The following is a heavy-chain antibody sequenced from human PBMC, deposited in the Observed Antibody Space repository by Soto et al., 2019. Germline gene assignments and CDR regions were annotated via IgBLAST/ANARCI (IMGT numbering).Heavy chain of an antibody. CDR3: ARDVEDIVVVPAAITYYYYYYMDV. J-gene: IGHJ6*03. D-gene: IGHD2-2*01. Sequence: GGSLRLSCAASGFTFSSYAMHWVRQAPGKGLEYVSAISSNGGSTYYANSVKGRFTISRDNSKNTLYLQMGSLRAEDMAVYYCARDVEDIVVVPAAITYYYYYYMDVWGKGTTVTVSS. V-gene: IGHV3-64*01. CDR1: GFTFSSYA. CDR2: ISSNGGST.